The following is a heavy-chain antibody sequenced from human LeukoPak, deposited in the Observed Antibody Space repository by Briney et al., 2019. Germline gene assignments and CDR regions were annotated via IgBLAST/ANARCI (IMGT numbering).Heavy chain of an antibody. V-gene: IGHV3-53*01. D-gene: IGHD5-12*01. CDR2: IYSGGST. J-gene: IGHJ4*02. Sequence: GGSLRLSCAASGFTVSSNYMSWVRQAPGKGLEWVSVIYSGGSTYYADSVKGRFTISRDNSKNTLCLQMNSLRAEDTAVYYCASPGYSGYDLDYWGQGTLVTVSS. CDR1: GFTVSSNY. CDR3: ASPGYSGYDLDY.